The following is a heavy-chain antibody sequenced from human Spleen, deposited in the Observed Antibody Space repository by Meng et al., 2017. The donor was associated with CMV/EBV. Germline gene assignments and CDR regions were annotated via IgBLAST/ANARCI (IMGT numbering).Heavy chain of an antibody. J-gene: IGHJ4*02. Sequence: ASVTVSYKASGYTFTGYQIHWVRQAPGQGLEGMGLINPNRGVTSYVQKFQGRVTMTRDTSNGTTYMELTRLKPDDTAVYYCARVSEYCTTTNCYKVFDYWGQGTLVTVSS. CDR2: INPNRGVT. CDR1: GYTFTGYQ. V-gene: IGHV1-2*02. CDR3: ARVSEYCTTTNCYKVFDY. D-gene: IGHD2-2*02.